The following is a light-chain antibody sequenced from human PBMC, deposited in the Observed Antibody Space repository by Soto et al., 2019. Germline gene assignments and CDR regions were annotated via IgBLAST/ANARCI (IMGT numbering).Light chain of an antibody. V-gene: IGLV2-14*02. CDR1: SSDVGYYNI. J-gene: IGLJ1*01. CDR2: EVT. Sequence: QSALTQPASVSGSPVQSITISCTGTSSDVGYYNIVSWYQQHPGKAPKLMIYEVTKRPSGVSNRFSGSKSGNTASLTISGLQAEDEADYYCSSYTSSSPSYVFGTGTKVTVL. CDR3: SSYTSSSPSYV.